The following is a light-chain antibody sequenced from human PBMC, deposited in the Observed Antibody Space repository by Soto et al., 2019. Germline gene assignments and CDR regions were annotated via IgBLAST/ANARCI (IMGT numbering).Light chain of an antibody. CDR2: EGS. V-gene: IGLV2-23*01. CDR1: SSDVGSYNL. CDR3: CSYAGSSTVV. J-gene: IGLJ2*01. Sequence: QSALTQPDSVSGSPGQSITISCTGTSSDVGSYNLVSWYQQHPGKAPKLMSYEGSKRPSGVSDRFSGSKSGNTASLTISGLQAEDEADYYCCSYAGSSTVVFGGGTKLTVL.